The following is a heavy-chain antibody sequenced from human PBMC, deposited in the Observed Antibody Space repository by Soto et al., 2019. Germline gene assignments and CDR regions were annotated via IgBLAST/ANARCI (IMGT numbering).Heavy chain of an antibody. CDR2: ISPSSTI. J-gene: IGHJ4*02. CDR3: ARDEVVVVAATFDY. D-gene: IGHD2-15*01. V-gene: IGHV3-48*02. CDR1: GFTFSSYS. Sequence: GGSLRLSCAASGFTFSSYSMNWVRQAPGKGLEWVSYISPSSTIYYADSVKGRFTISRDNAKNSLYLQMNSLRDEDTAVYYCARDEVVVVAATFDYWGQGTLVTVSS.